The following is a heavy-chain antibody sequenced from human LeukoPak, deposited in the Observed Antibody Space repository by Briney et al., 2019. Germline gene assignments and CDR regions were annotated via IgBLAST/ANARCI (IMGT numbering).Heavy chain of an antibody. Sequence: GASVKVSCKASGYTFTSYYMHWVRQAPGQGLEWMGIINPSGGSTSYAQKFQGRVTMTRDTSTSTVYMELSSLRSEDTAVYYCARAGITSSKMSGQFFDYWGQGTLVTVSS. D-gene: IGHD3-3*01. V-gene: IGHV1-46*01. J-gene: IGHJ4*02. CDR1: GYTFTSYY. CDR2: INPSGGST. CDR3: ARAGITSSKMSGQFFDY.